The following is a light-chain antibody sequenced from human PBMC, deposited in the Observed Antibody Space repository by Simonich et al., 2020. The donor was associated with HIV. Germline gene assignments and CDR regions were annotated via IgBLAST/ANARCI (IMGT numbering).Light chain of an antibody. Sequence: QSVLTQPPSASGTPGQRVTISCSGSSSNIESNYVYWYQQLPGTAPNVLIYRNNQRPSGVPDRFSGSKSGTSASLAISGLRSEDEADYYCAAWDDSLSGRVFGGGTKLTVL. CDR2: RNN. V-gene: IGLV1-47*01. J-gene: IGLJ3*02. CDR1: SSNIESNY. CDR3: AAWDDSLSGRV.